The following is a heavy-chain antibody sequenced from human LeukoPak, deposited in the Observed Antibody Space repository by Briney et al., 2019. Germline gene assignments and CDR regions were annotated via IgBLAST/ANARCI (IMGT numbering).Heavy chain of an antibody. Sequence: PGGSLRLSCAASGFPFSGYWMDWVRQAPGKGMEWVANINQDGSTQYYAASVKGRFTISRDNAKSSLYLQMNILRAEDTAVYYCATKEGTRSDFDYWGQGILVTVSS. CDR2: INQDGSTQ. CDR3: ATKEGTRSDFDY. V-gene: IGHV3-7*01. D-gene: IGHD1-14*01. J-gene: IGHJ4*02. CDR1: GFPFSGYW.